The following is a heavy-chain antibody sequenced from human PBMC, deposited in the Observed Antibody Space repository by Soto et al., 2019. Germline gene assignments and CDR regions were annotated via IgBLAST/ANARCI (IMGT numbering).Heavy chain of an antibody. V-gene: IGHV1-18*01. Sequence: QPQLVQSGVELKKPGASVRVSCKASGYPFTKFGINWVRQAPGQGLEWMGWISGHSGGIKYGPKFRDRLTIVTDTSSKTAYMELRSLKSDDTAVYYCAKDGGHGARTHICGMDVWGQGTTVTVSS. CDR3: AKDGGHGARTHICGMDV. CDR1: GYPFTKFG. J-gene: IGHJ6*02. D-gene: IGHD1-1*01. CDR2: ISGHSGGI.